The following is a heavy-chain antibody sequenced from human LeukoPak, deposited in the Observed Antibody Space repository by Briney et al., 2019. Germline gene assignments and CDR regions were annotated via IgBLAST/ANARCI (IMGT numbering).Heavy chain of an antibody. CDR3: ASYCSSTSCYWFDAFDI. CDR1: GGSISSSSYY. D-gene: IGHD2-2*01. V-gene: IGHV4-39*07. CDR2: IYYSGST. J-gene: IGHJ3*02. Sequence: PSETLSLTCTVSGGSISSSSYYWGWIRQPPGKGLEWIGSIYYSGSTYYNPSLKSRVTISIDTSQNQFSLKLSSVTAADTAVYYCASYCSSTSCYWFDAFDIWGQGTMVTVSS.